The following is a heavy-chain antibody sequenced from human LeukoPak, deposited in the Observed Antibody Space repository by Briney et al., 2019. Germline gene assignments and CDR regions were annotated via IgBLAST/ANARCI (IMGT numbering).Heavy chain of an antibody. D-gene: IGHD3-9*01. J-gene: IGHJ4*02. CDR2: IYSGGST. Sequence: GGSLRLSCAASGFTVSSNYMSWVRQAPGKGLEWVSVIYSGGSTYYADSVKGRFTISRDNSKNTLYLQMNSLRAEDTAVYYCARSQRYYDILTGPFDYWGQGTLVTISS. CDR3: ARSQRYYDILTGPFDY. V-gene: IGHV3-66*01. CDR1: GFTVSSNY.